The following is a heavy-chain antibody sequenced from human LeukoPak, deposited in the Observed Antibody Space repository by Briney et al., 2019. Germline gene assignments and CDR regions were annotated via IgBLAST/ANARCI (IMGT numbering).Heavy chain of an antibody. CDR3: AREGRYGFRYFDY. J-gene: IGHJ4*02. D-gene: IGHD1-14*01. CDR2: IYYSGST. V-gene: IGHV4-39*07. CDR1: GGSISSSSYY. Sequence: PSETLSLTCTVSGGSISSSSYYWGWIRQPPGKGLEWIGSIYYSGSTYYNPSLKSRVTISVDTSKNQFSLKLSSVTAADTAVYYCAREGRYGFRYFDYWGQGTLVTVSS.